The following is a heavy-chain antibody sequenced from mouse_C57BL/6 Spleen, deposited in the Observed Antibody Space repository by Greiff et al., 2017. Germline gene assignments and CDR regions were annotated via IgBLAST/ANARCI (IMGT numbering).Heavy chain of an antibody. V-gene: IGHV1-52*01. CDR2: IDPSDSET. Sequence: VQLQQPGAELVRPGSSVKLSCTASGYTFTSYWMHWVKQRPIQGLEWIGNIDPSDSETHYNQQFKDKATLTVYKSSRTAYMQLSSLTSEDSAVYYCARLWDYDYWGQGTTLTVSS. J-gene: IGHJ2*01. CDR1: GYTFTSYW. CDR3: ARLWDYDY. D-gene: IGHD2-4*01.